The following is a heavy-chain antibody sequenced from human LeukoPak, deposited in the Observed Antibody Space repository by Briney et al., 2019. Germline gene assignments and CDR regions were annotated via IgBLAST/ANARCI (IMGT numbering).Heavy chain of an antibody. V-gene: IGHV4-59*01. D-gene: IGHD2-15*01. Sequence: KPSETLSLTRTVSGVSISSYHWSWIRQPPVKGLEWIGYIYNSGSTNYNPSLKSRVTISVDTSKNQVSLKPSSVTAADTAVYYCARKDGDYWGQGILVTVSS. CDR2: IYNSGST. CDR3: ARKDGDY. CDR1: GVSISSYH. J-gene: IGHJ4*02.